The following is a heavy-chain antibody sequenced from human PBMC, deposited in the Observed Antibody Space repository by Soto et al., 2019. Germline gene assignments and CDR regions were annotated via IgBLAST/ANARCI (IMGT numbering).Heavy chain of an antibody. CDR2: INPSGGST. CDR1: ENTFISYY. D-gene: IGHD6-13*01. V-gene: IGHV1-46*01. CDR3: AKAQYRWSSWYVDY. Sequence: GASVKVSCKASENTFISYYIHWVRQAPGQGLEWMGIINPSGGSTSYAQKFQGRVTMTRDTSTSTVYMELSSLRSEDTAVYYCAKAQYRWSSWYVDYWGQGTLVTVSS. J-gene: IGHJ4*02.